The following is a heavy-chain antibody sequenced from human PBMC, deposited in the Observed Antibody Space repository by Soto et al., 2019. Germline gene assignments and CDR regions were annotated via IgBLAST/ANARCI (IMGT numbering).Heavy chain of an antibody. CDR3: AREDDYGYRYINYGLDV. D-gene: IGHD4-17*01. V-gene: IGHV3-30-3*01. J-gene: IGHJ6*02. CDR2: ISFDGTKK. CDR1: GFTFNIYA. Sequence: GSRRLSCAASGFTFNIYALHWVRQAPGKGLEWVAVISFDGTKKYYSDSVKGRFTISRDNLKNTLYLQMNNLRVEDAALYFCAREDDYGYRYINYGLDVWGQGTTVTVSS.